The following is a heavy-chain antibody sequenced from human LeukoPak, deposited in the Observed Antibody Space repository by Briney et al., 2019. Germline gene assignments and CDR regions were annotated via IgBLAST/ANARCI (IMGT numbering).Heavy chain of an antibody. Sequence: GGSLRLSCAASGFTFSSYWMSWVRQAPGKGLEWVANIKQDGSEKYYVDSVKGRFTISRDNAKNSLYLQMNGLRAEDTAVYYCARDYDFWSGYYITPRRAFDIWGQGTMVTVSS. CDR1: GFTFSSYW. J-gene: IGHJ3*02. D-gene: IGHD3-3*01. V-gene: IGHV3-7*01. CDR2: IKQDGSEK. CDR3: ARDYDFWSGYYITPRRAFDI.